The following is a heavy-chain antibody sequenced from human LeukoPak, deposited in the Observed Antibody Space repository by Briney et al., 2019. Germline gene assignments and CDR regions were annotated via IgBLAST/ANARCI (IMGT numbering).Heavy chain of an antibody. Sequence: GGSLRLSCVASGFTFSNYWMHWVRQPPGKGLVWVSRIYVDGRTTNYADSVKGRFTISRDSAKNTVYLEMNSLSVEDTATYYCIRDFQSADLWGQGTLVTVTS. V-gene: IGHV3-74*01. CDR1: GFTFSNYW. CDR3: IRDFQSADL. CDR2: IYVDGRTT. J-gene: IGHJ5*02.